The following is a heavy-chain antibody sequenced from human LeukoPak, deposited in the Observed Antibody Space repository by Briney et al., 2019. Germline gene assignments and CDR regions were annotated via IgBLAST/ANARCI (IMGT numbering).Heavy chain of an antibody. V-gene: IGHV3-64*01. D-gene: IGHD6-13*01. CDR1: GFTFSSYA. Sequence: GGSLRLSCAASGFTFSSYAMHWVRQAPGKGLEYVSAISSNGGSTYYANSVKGRFTISRDNSKNTLYLQMGSLRAEDMAVYYCARVGYTSYYYYGMDVWGQGTAVTVSS. J-gene: IGHJ6*02. CDR3: ARVGYTSYYYYGMDV. CDR2: ISSNGGST.